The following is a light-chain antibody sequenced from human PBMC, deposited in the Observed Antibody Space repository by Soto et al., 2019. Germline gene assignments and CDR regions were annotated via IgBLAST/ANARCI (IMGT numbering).Light chain of an antibody. J-gene: IGKJ1*01. V-gene: IGKV1-6*01. CDR1: QGIRNE. CDR2: ASS. CDR3: LQDYSYPRT. Sequence: AIQMTQSPSSLSASVGDTVTITCRASQGIRNELAWYQQRPGRAPKLLVYASSNLQSGVPSRFRGSGSGTDFTLTISGLQADDFATYYCLQDYSYPRTFGQGTKVDIK.